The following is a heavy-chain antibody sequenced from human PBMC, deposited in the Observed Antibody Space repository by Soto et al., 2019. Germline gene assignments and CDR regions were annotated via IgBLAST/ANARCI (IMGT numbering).Heavy chain of an antibody. CDR3: ARAPCQGFRSGGSCQGYYFDY. J-gene: IGHJ4*02. Sequence: EVQLVESGGGLVQPGGSLRLSCAASGFTFSSYWMSWVRQAPGKGLEGVANIKQDGSEKYYVDSVKGRFTISRDNAKNSLYLQMNSLRAEDTAVYYCARAPCQGFRSGGSCQGYYFDYWGQGTLVTVSS. CDR1: GFTFSSYW. D-gene: IGHD2-15*01. V-gene: IGHV3-7*01. CDR2: IKQDGSEK.